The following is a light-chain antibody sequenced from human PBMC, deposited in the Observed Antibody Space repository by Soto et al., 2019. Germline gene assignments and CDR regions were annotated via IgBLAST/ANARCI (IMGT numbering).Light chain of an antibody. Sequence: EVVLTQSPGTLSLCVGERGTLSCRVSQSVSGGFVAWYQQRPGQAPRLLIDGSSSRATGIPERFSGSGSGTDSTLTINRLEPEDVAVYFCQHYGTSPGFAFGPGTRVDV. J-gene: IGKJ3*01. CDR3: QHYGTSPGFA. CDR2: GSS. CDR1: QSVSGGF. V-gene: IGKV3-20*01.